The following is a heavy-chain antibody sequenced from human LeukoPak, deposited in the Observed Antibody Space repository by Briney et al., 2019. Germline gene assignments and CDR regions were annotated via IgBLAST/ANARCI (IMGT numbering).Heavy chain of an antibody. V-gene: IGHV3-9*01. CDR2: ISWNSGSI. CDR1: GFTFDDYA. J-gene: IGHJ4*02. Sequence: GESLRLSCAASGFTFDDYAMHWVRQAPGKGLEWVSGISWNSGSIGYADSVKGRFTISRDNAKNSLYLQMNSLRAEDTALYYCAKDAGFDFDYWGQGTLVTVSS. CDR3: AKDAGFDFDY. D-gene: IGHD3-10*01.